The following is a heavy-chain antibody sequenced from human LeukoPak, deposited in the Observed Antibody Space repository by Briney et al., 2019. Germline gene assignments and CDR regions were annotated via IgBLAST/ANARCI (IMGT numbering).Heavy chain of an antibody. Sequence: GGSLRLSCAASGFTFSSYGMHWVRQAPGKGLEWVAFIRYDGSNKYYADSVKGRFTISRDNSKNTLYLQMNSLRPEDTAVYYCAKKRTAENYFYYWGQGTLVTVSS. D-gene: IGHD1/OR15-1a*01. V-gene: IGHV3-30*02. CDR1: GFTFSSYG. J-gene: IGHJ4*02. CDR3: AKKRTAENYFYY. CDR2: IRYDGSNK.